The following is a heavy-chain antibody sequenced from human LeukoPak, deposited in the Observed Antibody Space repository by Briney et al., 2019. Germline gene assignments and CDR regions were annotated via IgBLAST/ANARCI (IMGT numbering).Heavy chain of an antibody. V-gene: IGHV3-33*06. J-gene: IGHJ4*02. CDR2: IWYDGSNK. CDR3: AKSSAALPGY. CDR1: GFTFSSYG. D-gene: IGHD2-2*01. Sequence: GGSLRLSCAASGFTFSSYGMHWVRQAPGKGLEWVAVIWYDGSNKYYADSVKGRFTISRDNSKNPLYLQMNSLRAEDTAVYYCAKSSAALPGYWGQGTLVTVSP.